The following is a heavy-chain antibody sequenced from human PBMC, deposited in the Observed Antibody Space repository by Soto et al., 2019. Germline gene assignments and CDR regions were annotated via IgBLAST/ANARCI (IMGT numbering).Heavy chain of an antibody. CDR2: ISDSGRTI. CDR3: ARDLLHYDFWSGYSAYFYYGMDV. CDR1: GSTFSSYE. J-gene: IGHJ6*02. D-gene: IGHD3-3*01. V-gene: IGHV3-48*03. Sequence: LRLSCSASGSTFSSYEMNWVRQAPGKGLEWVSYISDSGRTIYYADSVKGRFTVSRDDAQNSVYLQMDSLRAEDTAVYYCARDLLHYDFWSGYSAYFYYGMDVWGPGTTVTVSS.